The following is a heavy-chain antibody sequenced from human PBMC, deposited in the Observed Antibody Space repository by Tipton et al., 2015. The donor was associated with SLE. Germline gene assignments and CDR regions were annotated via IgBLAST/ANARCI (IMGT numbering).Heavy chain of an antibody. CDR1: GGSITGDF. V-gene: IGHV4-4*07. CDR2: IYSSGNT. Sequence: TLSLTCSVSGGSITGDFWSWIRQPAGKGLEWIGRIYSSGNTNFSPSLESRLSMSVDTSKNQFSLKLTSVTAADTAVYYCARGGAFDYWGQGTLVTVSS. D-gene: IGHD1-26*01. CDR3: ARGGAFDY. J-gene: IGHJ4*02.